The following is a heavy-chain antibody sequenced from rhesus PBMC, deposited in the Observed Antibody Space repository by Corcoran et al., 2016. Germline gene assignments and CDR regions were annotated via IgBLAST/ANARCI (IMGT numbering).Heavy chain of an antibody. Sequence: QVQLQESGPGLVKPSETLSLTCTVSGASISSNWWSWIRQPPGKGLEWMGEINGNSGSATYNPSRKGRCTISKDASKNQFSLKLGSVTAADTAVYYCARDPDNIHDAFDFWGQGLRVTVSS. CDR1: GASISSNW. CDR2: INGNSGSA. V-gene: IGHV4-80*01. D-gene: IGHD2-15*01. CDR3: ARDPDNIHDAFDF. J-gene: IGHJ3*01.